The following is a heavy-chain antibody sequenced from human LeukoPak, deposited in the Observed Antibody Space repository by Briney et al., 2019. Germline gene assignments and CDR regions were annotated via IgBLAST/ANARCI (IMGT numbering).Heavy chain of an antibody. CDR1: GFTFRSYW. CDR2: INEDGSTT. Sequence: GGSLRLSCAASGFTFRSYWMGWVRQTPGKGLEWLANINEDGSTTYYVDSVKGRFTISRNNADNSLYLQMNSLRAEDTAVYFCAKRGVVIRVILVGFHKEAYYFDSWGQGALVTVSS. V-gene: IGHV3-7*03. CDR3: AKRGVVIRVILVGFHKEAYYFDS. D-gene: IGHD3-22*01. J-gene: IGHJ4*02.